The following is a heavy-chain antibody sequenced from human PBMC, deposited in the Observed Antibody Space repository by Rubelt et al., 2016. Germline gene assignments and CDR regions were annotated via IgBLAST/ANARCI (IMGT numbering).Heavy chain of an antibody. CDR3: ARSEISSPIVVFGTTVQYYYDMGV. J-gene: IGHJ6*02. CDR1: GYTFISYN. CDR2: ISPSGGST. D-gene: IGHD4-17*01. Sequence: SEAEVKKPGASVKVSCKASGYTFISYNMHWVRQAPRQGPEWMGGISPSGGSTSYAQKFQGRVTMTRDTSTSTVFMELSSLGSENTAVYYCARSEISSPIVVFGTTVQYYYDMGVWGQGTTVTVSS. V-gene: IGHV1-46*01.